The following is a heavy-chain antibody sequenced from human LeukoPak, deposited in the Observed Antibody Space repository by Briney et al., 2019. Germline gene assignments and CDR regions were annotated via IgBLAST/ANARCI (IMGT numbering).Heavy chain of an antibody. CDR3: ARDPVYGGNSA. D-gene: IGHD4-23*01. CDR1: GFTFSSYA. V-gene: IGHV3-30*04. CDR2: ISYDGSNK. J-gene: IGHJ5*02. Sequence: GGSLRLSCAASGFTFSSYAMHWVRQAPGKGLEWVAVISYDGSNKYYADSVKGRFTISRDNSKNTLYLQMNSLRAEDTAVYYCARDPVYGGNSAWGQGTLVTVPS.